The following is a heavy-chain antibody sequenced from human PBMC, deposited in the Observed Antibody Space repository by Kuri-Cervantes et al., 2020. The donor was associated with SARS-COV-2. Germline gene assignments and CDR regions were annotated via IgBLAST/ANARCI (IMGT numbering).Heavy chain of an antibody. D-gene: IGHD3-3*01. CDR2: ISSSSSYI. V-gene: IGHV3-21*01. J-gene: IGHJ4*02. CDR1: GFTFSSYS. Sequence: GESLKISCAASGFTFSSYSMNWVRQAPGKGLEWVSSISSSSSYIYYADSVKGRFTISRDNAKNSLYLQMNSLRAEDTAAYYCARLHDPPYYDFWSGSDFDYWGQGTLVTVSS. CDR3: ARLHDPPYYDFWSGSDFDY.